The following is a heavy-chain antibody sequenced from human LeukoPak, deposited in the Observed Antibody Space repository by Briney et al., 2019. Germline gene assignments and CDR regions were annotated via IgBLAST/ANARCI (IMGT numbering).Heavy chain of an antibody. Sequence: GGSLRLSCAASGFTFSSFGMHWVRQAPGKGLEWVAVIWYDASNKYYADSVKGRFTISRDNSKNTLYLQMNSLRDDDTAVYYCARMPRCSSTSCYLLGHGYYYYGMDVWGQGTTVTVSS. CDR1: GFTFSSFG. CDR2: IWYDASNK. V-gene: IGHV3-33*01. CDR3: ARMPRCSSTSCYLLGHGYYYYGMDV. J-gene: IGHJ6*02. D-gene: IGHD2-2*01.